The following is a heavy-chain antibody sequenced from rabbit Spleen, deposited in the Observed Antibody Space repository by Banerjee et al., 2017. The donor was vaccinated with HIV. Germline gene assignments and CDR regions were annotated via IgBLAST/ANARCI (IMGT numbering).Heavy chain of an antibody. D-gene: IGHD8-1*01. CDR3: ARDTGSSFSSYGMDL. J-gene: IGHJ6*01. CDR1: GLAFSSSYW. CDR2: IAGSSSDFT. Sequence: QEQLEESGGDLVKPGASLTLTCKASGLAFSSSYWICWVRQAPGKGLEWISCIAGSSSDFTYSASWAKGRFTISKTSSTTVTLQMTSLTAADTATYFCARDTGSSFSSYGMDLWGQGTLVTVS. V-gene: IGHV1S45*01.